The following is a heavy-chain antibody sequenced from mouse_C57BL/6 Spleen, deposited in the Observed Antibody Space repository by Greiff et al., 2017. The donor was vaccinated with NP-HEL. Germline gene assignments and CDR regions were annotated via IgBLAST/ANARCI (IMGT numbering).Heavy chain of an antibody. D-gene: IGHD3-2*02. CDR3: ARRGTAQATLSY. CDR2: ISGGGGNT. J-gene: IGHJ3*01. Sequence: EVQRVESGGGLVKPGGSLKLSCAASGFTFSSYTMSWVRQTPEKRLEWVATISGGGGNTYYPDSVKGRFTISRDNAKNTLYLQMSSLRSEDTALYYCARRGTAQATLSYWGQGTLVTVSA. CDR1: GFTFSSYT. V-gene: IGHV5-9*01.